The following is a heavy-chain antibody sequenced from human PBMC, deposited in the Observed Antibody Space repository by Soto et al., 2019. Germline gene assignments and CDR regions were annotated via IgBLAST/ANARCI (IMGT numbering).Heavy chain of an antibody. CDR2: IFYSGST. D-gene: IGHD5-18*01. J-gene: IGHJ4*02. CDR3: ARGAADTAMVDF. CDR1: GGSIRSYY. V-gene: IGHV4-59*01. Sequence: PSETLSLTCTVSGGSIRSYYWTWIRQPPGKGLEWLGYIFYSGSTFYNPSLKSRVTISIHTSKSQFSLPLTSVTAADTAVYYCARGAADTAMVDFWGPGTLVTVSS.